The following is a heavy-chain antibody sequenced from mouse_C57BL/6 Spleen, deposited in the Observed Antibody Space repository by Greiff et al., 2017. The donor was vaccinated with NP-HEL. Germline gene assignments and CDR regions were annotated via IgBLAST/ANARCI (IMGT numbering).Heavy chain of an antibody. Sequence: QVQLQQSGAELVRPGTSVKVSCKASGYAFTNYLIEWVKQRPGQGLEWIGVINPGSGGTNYNEKFKGKATLTADKSSSTAYMQRSSLTSEDSAVYFCARSTGAWFAYWGQGTLVTVSA. D-gene: IGHD4-1*01. V-gene: IGHV1-54*01. CDR3: ARSTGAWFAY. CDR1: GYAFTNYL. J-gene: IGHJ3*01. CDR2: INPGSGGT.